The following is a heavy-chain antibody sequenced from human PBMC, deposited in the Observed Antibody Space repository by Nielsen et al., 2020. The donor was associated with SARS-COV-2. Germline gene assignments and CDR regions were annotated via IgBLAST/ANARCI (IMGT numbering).Heavy chain of an antibody. V-gene: IGHV3-9*01. D-gene: IGHD6-13*01. Sequence: GGSLRLYCAASGFTFDDYAMHWVRQAPGKGLEWVSGISWNSGSIGYADSVKGRFTISRDNAKNSLYLQMNSLRAEDTALYYCASSGAAAGLSNDYWDQGTLVTVSS. CDR2: ISWNSGSI. J-gene: IGHJ4*02. CDR3: ASSGAAAGLSNDY. CDR1: GFTFDDYA.